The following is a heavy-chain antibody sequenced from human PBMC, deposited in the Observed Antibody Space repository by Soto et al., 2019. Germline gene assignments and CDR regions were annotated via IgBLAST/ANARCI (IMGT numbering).Heavy chain of an antibody. J-gene: IGHJ4*02. CDR1: VFTFSSYA. V-gene: IGHV3-23*01. CDR2: ISGSGGST. CDR3: AKDDSNAMDDY. Sequence: GGSLRLSCSASVFTFSSYAMSWFRQAPGKGLEWVSAISGSGGSTYYADSVKGRFTISRDNSKNTLYLQMNSLRAEDTAVYYCAKDDSNAMDDYWGQGTLVTVSS. D-gene: IGHD5-18*01.